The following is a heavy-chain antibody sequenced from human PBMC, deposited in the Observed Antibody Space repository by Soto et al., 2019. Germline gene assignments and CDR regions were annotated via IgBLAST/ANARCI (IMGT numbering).Heavy chain of an antibody. J-gene: IGHJ5*02. CDR2: IYRGGST. D-gene: IGHD6-13*01. CDR3: ARGIAAAGTRWFDP. V-gene: IGHV3-53*04. CDR1: GFTVSSNY. Sequence: EVQLVESGGGLVQPGGSLRLSCAASGFTVSSNYMSWVRQAPGKGLEWVSVIYRGGSTYYADSVKGRFTISRHNSKNTLYLQMNSLRAEDTAVYYCARGIAAAGTRWFDPWGQGTLVTVSS.